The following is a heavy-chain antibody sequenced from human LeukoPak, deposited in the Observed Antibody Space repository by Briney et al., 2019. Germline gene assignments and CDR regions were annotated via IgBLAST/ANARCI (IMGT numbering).Heavy chain of an antibody. CDR2: INHSGST. V-gene: IGHV4-34*01. Sequence: TETLSLTCAVYGGSFSGYYWSWIRQPPGKGLEWIGEINHSGSTNYNPSLKSRVTISVDTSKNQFSLKLSSVTAADTAVYYCARRGSGNDYWGQGTLVTVSS. D-gene: IGHD3-10*01. CDR1: GGSFSGYY. CDR3: ARRGSGNDY. J-gene: IGHJ4*02.